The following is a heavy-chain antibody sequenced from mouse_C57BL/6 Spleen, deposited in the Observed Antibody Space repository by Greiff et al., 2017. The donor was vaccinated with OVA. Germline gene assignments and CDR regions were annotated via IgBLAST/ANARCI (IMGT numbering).Heavy chain of an antibody. CDR2: IHPNSGST. Sequence: QVQLQQPGAELVKPGASVKLSCKASGYTFTSYWMHWVKQRPGQGLEWIGMIHPNSGSTNYNEKFKSKATLTVDKSSSTAYMQLSSLTSEDSAVYYCARSPTVVEEGVFDYWGQGTTLTVSS. CDR3: ARSPTVVEEGVFDY. V-gene: IGHV1-64*01. J-gene: IGHJ2*01. D-gene: IGHD1-1*01. CDR1: GYTFTSYW.